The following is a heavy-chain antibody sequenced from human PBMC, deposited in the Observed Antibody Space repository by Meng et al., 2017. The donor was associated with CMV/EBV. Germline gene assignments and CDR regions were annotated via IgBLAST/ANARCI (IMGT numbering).Heavy chain of an antibody. CDR2: ISSSSSYI. Sequence: GGPLRLSCAASGFTFSSYSMNWVRQAPGKGLEWVSSISSSSSYIYYADSVKGRFTISRDNAKNSLYLQMNSLRAEDTAVYYCARDLYDFWSGYYSNYYGMDVWGQGTTVTVSS. V-gene: IGHV3-21*01. D-gene: IGHD3-3*01. CDR1: GFTFSSYS. J-gene: IGHJ6*02. CDR3: ARDLYDFWSGYYSNYYGMDV.